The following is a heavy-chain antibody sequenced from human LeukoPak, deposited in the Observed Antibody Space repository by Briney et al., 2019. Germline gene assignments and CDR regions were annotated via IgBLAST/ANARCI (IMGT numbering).Heavy chain of an antibody. Sequence: GESLRISCKGSGYSFTSYWVGWVRQMPGKGLEWMGIIYPGDSDTRYSPSFQGQVTISADRSISTAYLQWSSLKASDTAMYYCARQDSYGYRNWFDPWGQGTLVTVSS. J-gene: IGHJ5*02. CDR3: ARQDSYGYRNWFDP. CDR2: IYPGDSDT. D-gene: IGHD5-18*01. V-gene: IGHV5-51*01. CDR1: GYSFTSYW.